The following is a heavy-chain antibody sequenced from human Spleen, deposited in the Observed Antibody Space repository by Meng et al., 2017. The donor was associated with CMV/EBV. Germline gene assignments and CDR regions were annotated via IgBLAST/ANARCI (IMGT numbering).Heavy chain of an antibody. J-gene: IGHJ4*02. CDR2: ISWNSGSI. Sequence: SLKISCAASGFTFDNYAMHWVRQAPGRGLEWVSGISWNSGSIGYADSVKGRFTISRDNTKNSLYLQMNSLRTEDTALYYCGNFGGDYRGQGTLVTVSS. CDR3: GNFGGDY. V-gene: IGHV3-9*01. CDR1: GFTFDNYA. D-gene: IGHD3-16*01.